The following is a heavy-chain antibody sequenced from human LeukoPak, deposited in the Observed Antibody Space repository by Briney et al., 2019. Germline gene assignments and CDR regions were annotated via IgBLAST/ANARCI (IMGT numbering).Heavy chain of an antibody. CDR1: GASVSSSH. D-gene: IGHD6-25*01. Sequence: PSETLSLTCTVSGASVSSSHWNWIRQSPGKGLEWIANIYHTGSTNYNPSLSSRVTISIDTAKNQFSLKLTSVTAADTAVYYCARRGRNSSGWQDYLWGQGTLVTVSS. CDR3: ARRGRNSSGWQDYL. J-gene: IGHJ4*02. V-gene: IGHV4-59*02. CDR2: IYHTGST.